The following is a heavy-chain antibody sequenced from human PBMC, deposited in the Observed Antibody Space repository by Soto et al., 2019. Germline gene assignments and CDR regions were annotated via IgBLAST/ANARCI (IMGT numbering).Heavy chain of an antibody. CDR1: GFTFSSYS. J-gene: IGHJ4*02. Sequence: GGSLRLSCAASGFTFSSYSMNWVRQAPGKGLEWVSYISSSSSTIYYADSVKGRFTISRDNAKNSLYLQMNSLRAEDTAVYYCARGQFGELLSQLDYWGQGTPVTVSS. CDR2: ISSSSSTI. V-gene: IGHV3-48*01. D-gene: IGHD3-10*01. CDR3: ARGQFGELLSQLDY.